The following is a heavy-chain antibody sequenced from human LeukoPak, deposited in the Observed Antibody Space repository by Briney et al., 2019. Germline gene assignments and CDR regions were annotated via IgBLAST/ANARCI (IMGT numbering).Heavy chain of an antibody. CDR1: GYTFTGYY. J-gene: IGHJ4*02. CDR2: INPNSGGT. D-gene: IGHD6-19*01. Sequence: ASVKVSCKASGYTFTGYYMHWVRQAPGQGLEWMGWINPNSGGTNYAQKFQGRVTMTRDTSISTAYMELSRLRSDDTAVCYCARDLAEQWLVTGGYYFDFWGQGTLVTVSS. CDR3: ARDLAEQWLVTGGYYFDF. V-gene: IGHV1-2*02.